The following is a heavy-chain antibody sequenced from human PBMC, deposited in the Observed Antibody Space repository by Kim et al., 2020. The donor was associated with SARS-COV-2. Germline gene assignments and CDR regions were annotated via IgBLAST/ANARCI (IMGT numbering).Heavy chain of an antibody. J-gene: IGHJ6*03. V-gene: IGHV3-53*01. D-gene: IGHD4-17*01. CDR3: ARGGDQGDYGDYSLYYYYYYYMDV. CDR2: IYSGGST. Sequence: GGSLRLSCAASGFTVSSNYMSWVRQAPGKGLEWVSVIYSGGSTYYADSVKGRFTISRDNSKNTLYLQMNSLRAEDTAVYYCARGGDQGDYGDYSLYYYYYYYMDVWGKGTTVTVSS. CDR1: GFTVSSNY.